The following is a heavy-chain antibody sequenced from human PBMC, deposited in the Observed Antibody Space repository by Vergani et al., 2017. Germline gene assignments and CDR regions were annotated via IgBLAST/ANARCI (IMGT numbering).Heavy chain of an antibody. Sequence: QVQLVQSGAEVKKPGASVKVSCKASGYTFTGYYMHWVRQAPGQGLEWMGWINPNSGGTNYAQKFQGRVTMTRDTSISTAYMELSRLRSDDTAVYYCARSPKIFGVPSPYYYMDVWGKGTTVTVSS. V-gene: IGHV1-2*02. D-gene: IGHD3-3*01. CDR2: INPNSGGT. CDR1: GYTFTGYY. CDR3: ARSPKIFGVPSPYYYMDV. J-gene: IGHJ6*03.